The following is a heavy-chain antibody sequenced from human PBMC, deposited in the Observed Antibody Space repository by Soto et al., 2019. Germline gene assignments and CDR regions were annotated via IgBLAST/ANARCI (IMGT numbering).Heavy chain of an antibody. CDR3: ARVQGSGSYYNGYGMDV. CDR1: GGSFSGYY. V-gene: IGHV4-34*01. CDR2: INHSGST. J-gene: IGHJ6*02. Sequence: QSLTCAVYGGSFSGYYWSWICQPPGKGLEWIGEINHSGSTNYNPSLKSRVIISVDTSKNQFSLKLSSVTAADTAVYYCARVQGSGSYYNGYGMDVWGQGTTVTVSS. D-gene: IGHD3-10*01.